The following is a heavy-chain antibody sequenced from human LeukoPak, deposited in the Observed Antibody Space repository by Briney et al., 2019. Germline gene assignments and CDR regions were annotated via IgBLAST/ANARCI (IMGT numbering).Heavy chain of an antibody. J-gene: IGHJ4*02. CDR1: GGSISSGDYY. V-gene: IGHV4-30-4*01. CDR3: ARDSSPARGPDGYNSGLDY. Sequence: PSETLSLTCTVSGGSISSGDYYWSWIRQPPGKGLEWIGYIYYSGSTYYNPSLKSRVTISVDTSKNQFSLKLSSVTAADTAVYYCARDSSPARGPDGYNSGLDYWGQGTLVTVSS. CDR2: IYYSGST. D-gene: IGHD5-24*01.